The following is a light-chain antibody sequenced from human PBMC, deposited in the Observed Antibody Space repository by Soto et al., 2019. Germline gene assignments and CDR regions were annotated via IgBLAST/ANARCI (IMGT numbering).Light chain of an antibody. Sequence: AIQMTQSPSSLSAFVGDSVTITCRASQDIKDEVGWYQQKPGKAPRLLIFSASSLQSGVPSRFRGSGTGTDFTLPISGLQAADFATYYCLQHDSYPWTFGQGTKVEIK. V-gene: IGKV1-6*01. CDR2: SAS. CDR1: QDIKDE. CDR3: LQHDSYPWT. J-gene: IGKJ1*01.